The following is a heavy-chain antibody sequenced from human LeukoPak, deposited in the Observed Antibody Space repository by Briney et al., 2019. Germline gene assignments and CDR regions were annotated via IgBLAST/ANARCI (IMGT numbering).Heavy chain of an antibody. D-gene: IGHD3-22*01. CDR3: ARPGEVYYYDSSGYPAHYFDY. V-gene: IGHV4-39*01. CDR1: GGSIYNSAYH. Sequence: PSETLSLTCSVSGGSIYNSAYHWGWLPQPPGQGLVWIGSIYYSGSTYYNPSLKSRITISVDTSKNPFSLKLSSVTAADTAVYYCARPGEVYYYDSSGYPAHYFDYWGQGTLVTVSS. CDR2: IYYSGST. J-gene: IGHJ4*02.